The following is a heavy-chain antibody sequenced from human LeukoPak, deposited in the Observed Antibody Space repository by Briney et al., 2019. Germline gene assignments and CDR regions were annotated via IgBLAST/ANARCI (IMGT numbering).Heavy chain of an antibody. CDR2: IIPIFGTA. J-gene: IGHJ4*02. D-gene: IGHD1-26*01. Sequence: GASVTVSCKASGGTFSSYAISWVRQAPGQGLEWMGGIIPIFGTANYAQKFQGRVTITADKSTSTAYMELNSLRAEDTAVYYCARGVVGANGYFDYWGQGTLVTVSS. V-gene: IGHV1-69*06. CDR1: GGTFSSYA. CDR3: ARGVVGANGYFDY.